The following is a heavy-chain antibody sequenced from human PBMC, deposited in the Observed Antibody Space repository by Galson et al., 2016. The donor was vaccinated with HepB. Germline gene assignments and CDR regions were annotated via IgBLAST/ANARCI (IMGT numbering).Heavy chain of an antibody. D-gene: IGHD2-21*01. CDR3: VKDLGGEPTPFDY. Sequence: SLRLSCAASGFIFSSYAIHWVRQAPGQGLEYVSAISPNGGSTYYADSVKGRFTINRDNSKNTQYLQMSSLRAEHTAVYYCVKDLGGEPTPFDYWGQGTLVTVSS. CDR1: GFIFSSYA. CDR2: ISPNGGST. V-gene: IGHV3-64D*06. J-gene: IGHJ4*02.